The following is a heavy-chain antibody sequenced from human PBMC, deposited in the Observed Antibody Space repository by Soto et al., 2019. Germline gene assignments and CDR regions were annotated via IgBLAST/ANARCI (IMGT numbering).Heavy chain of an antibody. CDR2: ISSSSSYI. J-gene: IGHJ6*03. CDR1: GFTFSTYI. V-gene: IGHV3-21*01. CDR3: ARDPQTDSIYESYYRDV. D-gene: IGHD5-12*01. Sequence: EVQLVESGGGLVKPGGSLRLSCAASGFTFSTYIMSWVRQAPGKGLEWVSSISSSSSYIYYADSVQGRFTISRDNAKNSLYLQMNSLRAEDTAMCYCARDPQTDSIYESYYRDVGGKGTTVTVSS.